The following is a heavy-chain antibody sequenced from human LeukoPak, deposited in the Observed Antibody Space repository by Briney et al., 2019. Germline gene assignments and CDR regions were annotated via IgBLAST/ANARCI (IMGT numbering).Heavy chain of an antibody. J-gene: IGHJ4*02. Sequence: GGSLRLSCAASGFTFSSHVVSWVRQAPGKGLEWVSGISASGGTTYYADSVKGRFTISRDNSKNTLYLQMNSLRAEDTAVYYCAKSRGGGTGSYFDYWGQGTLVTVSS. CDR3: AKSRGGGTGSYFDY. D-gene: IGHD2-15*01. V-gene: IGHV3-23*01. CDR1: GFTFSSHV. CDR2: ISASGGTT.